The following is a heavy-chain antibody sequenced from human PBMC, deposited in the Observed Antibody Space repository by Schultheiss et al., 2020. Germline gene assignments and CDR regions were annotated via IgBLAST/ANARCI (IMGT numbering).Heavy chain of an antibody. Sequence: SATLSLTCAISGDSVSSNSAAWNWIRQSPSRGLEWLGRTYYRSKWYNDYAVSVKSRITINPDTSKNQFSLQLNSVTPEDTAVYYCARSPTAPWDSSGWYEDYWGPGTLVTVSS. V-gene: IGHV6-1*01. CDR1: GDSVSSNSAA. CDR3: ARSPTAPWDSSGWYEDY. J-gene: IGHJ4*02. D-gene: IGHD6-19*01. CDR2: TYYRSKWYN.